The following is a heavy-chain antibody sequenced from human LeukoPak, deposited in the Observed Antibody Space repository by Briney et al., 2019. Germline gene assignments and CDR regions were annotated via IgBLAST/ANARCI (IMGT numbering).Heavy chain of an antibody. D-gene: IGHD1-26*01. CDR1: GFTFSTYS. V-gene: IGHV3-48*01. CDR2: ISSSGSTI. CDR3: ARGSGSYSFNLLGFDP. J-gene: IGHJ5*02. Sequence: GGSLRLSCAASGFTFSTYSMNWVRQAPGKGLEWVPYISSSGSTIYYADSVKGRFTISRDNAKKSLFLQMNSLRAEDTAVYYCARGSGSYSFNLLGFDPWGQGTLVTVSS.